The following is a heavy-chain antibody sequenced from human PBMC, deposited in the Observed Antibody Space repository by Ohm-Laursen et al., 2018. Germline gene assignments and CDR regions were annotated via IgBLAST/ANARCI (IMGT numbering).Heavy chain of an antibody. V-gene: IGHV3-15*01. CDR1: GFTFSNAW. J-gene: IGHJ4*02. Sequence: SLRLSCSASGFTFSNAWMSWVRQAPGKGLEWVGRIKSKTDGGTTDYAAPVKGRFTISRDDSKNTLYLQMNSLKTEDTAVYYCTRGVHSGSYYGDYWGQGTLVTVSS. CDR3: TRGVHSGSYYGDY. D-gene: IGHD1-26*01. CDR2: IKSKTDGGTT.